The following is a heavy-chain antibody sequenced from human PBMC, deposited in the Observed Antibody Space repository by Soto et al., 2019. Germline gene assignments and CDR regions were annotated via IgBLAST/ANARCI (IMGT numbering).Heavy chain of an antibody. J-gene: IGHJ6*03. CDR1: GFTFSTYW. CDR2: IKFDGSTT. V-gene: IGHV3-74*01. D-gene: IGHD3-16*01. CDR3: ARGAYHAYYTDV. Sequence: EVQLVESGGGLVQPGGSLRLSCAASGFTFSTYWMHWVRQGPGKGLVWVSRIKFDGSTTTYADSVKGRFTISRDNAENTVYLQMSSLGAEDTAVYYCARGAYHAYYTDVWGKGTTVSVSS.